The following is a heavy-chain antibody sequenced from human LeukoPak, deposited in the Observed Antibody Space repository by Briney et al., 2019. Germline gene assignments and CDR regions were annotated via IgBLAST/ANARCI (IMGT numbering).Heavy chain of an antibody. CDR2: ISAYNGNT. Sequence: ASVKVSCKASGYTFTSYGISWVRQAPGQGLEWMGWISAYNGNTNYAQKLQGRVTMTTDTSTSTAYMELRSLRSDDTAVYYCARLARQQLVYYYYYMDVWGKGTTVTVSS. CDR1: GYTFTSYG. CDR3: ARLARQQLVYYYYYMDV. J-gene: IGHJ6*03. D-gene: IGHD6-13*01. V-gene: IGHV1-18*01.